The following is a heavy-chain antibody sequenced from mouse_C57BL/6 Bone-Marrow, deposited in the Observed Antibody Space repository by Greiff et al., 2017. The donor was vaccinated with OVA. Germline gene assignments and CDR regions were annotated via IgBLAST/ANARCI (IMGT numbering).Heavy chain of an antibody. J-gene: IGHJ1*03. Sequence: QVQLKQPGAELVKPGASVKMSCKASGYTFTSYWITWVKQRPGQGLEWIGDIYPGSGSTNYNEKFKSKATLTVDTSSSTAYMQLSSLTSEDSAVYYGARGYYGSSYWYFDVWGTGTTVTVSS. CDR3: ARGYYGSSYWYFDV. V-gene: IGHV1-55*01. D-gene: IGHD1-1*01. CDR2: IYPGSGST. CDR1: GYTFTSYW.